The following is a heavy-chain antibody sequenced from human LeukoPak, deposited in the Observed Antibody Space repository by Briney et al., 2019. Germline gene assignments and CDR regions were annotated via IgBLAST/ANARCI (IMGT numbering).Heavy chain of an antibody. Sequence: GGSLRLSCAASGFTFSSYWMSWVRQAPGKGLAWVANIKQDGSEKYYVDSVKGRFTISRDNAKNSLYLQMNSLRAEDTAVYYCARDESRWQPGAPFDYWGQGTLVTVSS. V-gene: IGHV3-7*01. J-gene: IGHJ4*02. CDR2: IKQDGSEK. CDR1: GFTFSSYW. CDR3: ARDESRWQPGAPFDY. D-gene: IGHD4-23*01.